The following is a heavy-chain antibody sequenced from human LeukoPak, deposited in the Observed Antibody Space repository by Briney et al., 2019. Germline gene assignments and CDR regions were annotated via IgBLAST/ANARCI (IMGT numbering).Heavy chain of an antibody. CDR3: ARDGYSRPKYYFDY. V-gene: IGHV3-48*01. J-gene: IGHJ4*02. CDR2: ISSSSSTI. CDR1: GFTFSSYS. Sequence: GGSLRLSCAASGFTFSSYSMNWVRQAPGKGLEWVSYISSSSSTIYYADSVKGRFTISRDNAKNSLYLQMNSLRAEDTAVYYCARDGYSRPKYYFDYWGQGTLVTVSS. D-gene: IGHD6-13*01.